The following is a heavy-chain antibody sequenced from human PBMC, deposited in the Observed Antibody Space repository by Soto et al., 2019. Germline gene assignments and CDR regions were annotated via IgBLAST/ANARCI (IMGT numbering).Heavy chain of an antibody. D-gene: IGHD2-2*01. Sequence: SVKVSCKASGGTFSNYAISWVRQAPGQGLEWMGGIIPILNTANYAQKFQGRVTITADKSTSTAYMGLSSLRSEDTAVYYCARGLVVPAGIRYYCYGMDVWGQGTTVTVSS. CDR3: ARGLVVPAGIRYYCYGMDV. CDR1: GGTFSNYA. CDR2: IIPILNTA. V-gene: IGHV1-69*10. J-gene: IGHJ6*02.